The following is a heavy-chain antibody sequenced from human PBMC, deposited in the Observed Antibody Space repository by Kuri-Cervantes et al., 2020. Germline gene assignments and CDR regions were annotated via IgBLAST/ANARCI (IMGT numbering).Heavy chain of an antibody. CDR3: ARVDFANDAFDI. Sequence: GGSLRLSCAASGFTFSHYWMSWVRQSPGKGLAGVGNIKQDGSDKYYVDSVKGRFTIARDNAKNSPYLQMNSLRAEDTAVYFCARVDFANDAFDIWGQGTMVTVSS. CDR1: GFTFSHYW. D-gene: IGHD2-2*03. J-gene: IGHJ3*02. CDR2: IKQDGSDK. V-gene: IGHV3-7*01.